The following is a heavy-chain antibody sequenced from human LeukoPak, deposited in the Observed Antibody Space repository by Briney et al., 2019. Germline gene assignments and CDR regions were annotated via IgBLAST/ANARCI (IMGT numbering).Heavy chain of an antibody. Sequence: SETLSLTCVVSGASISSSDWWSWVRQSPGKGLEWIGEIYYTGSRNYNPSLKSRVAMSVDTSKNQFSPELTSVTAADTAVYYCASPSGSNGPNFDYWGQGTLVTVSS. CDR3: ASPSGSNGPNFDY. CDR2: IYYTGSR. D-gene: IGHD1-26*01. J-gene: IGHJ4*02. V-gene: IGHV4-4*02. CDR1: GASISSSDW.